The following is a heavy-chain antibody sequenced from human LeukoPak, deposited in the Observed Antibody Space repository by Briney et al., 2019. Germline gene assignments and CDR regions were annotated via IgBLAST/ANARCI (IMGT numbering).Heavy chain of an antibody. CDR3: ARCSSSSVRLIDY. Sequence: GSLRLSXAASGFTFSSYAMSWVRQAPGKGLEWIGSIYHSGSTYYNPSLKSRVTISVETSKNQFSLKLSSVTAADTAVYYCARCSSSSVRLIDYWGQGTLVTVSS. J-gene: IGHJ4*02. D-gene: IGHD6-6*01. V-gene: IGHV4-38-2*01. CDR2: IYHSGST. CDR1: GFTFSSYA.